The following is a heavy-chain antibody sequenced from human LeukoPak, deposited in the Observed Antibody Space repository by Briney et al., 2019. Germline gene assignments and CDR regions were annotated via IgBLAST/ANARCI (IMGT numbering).Heavy chain of an antibody. J-gene: IGHJ4*02. CDR3: ASLVIGIDY. CDR1: GYTFTGSH. V-gene: IGHV1-2*06. Sequence: ASVKVSCKASGYTFTGSHMHWVRQAPGQGLEWMGRINPNNGDTNYTENFQGRVTMTRDTSITTAYMELSRLRSDDTAVYYCASLVIGIDYWGQGTLVTVSS. CDR2: INPNNGDT.